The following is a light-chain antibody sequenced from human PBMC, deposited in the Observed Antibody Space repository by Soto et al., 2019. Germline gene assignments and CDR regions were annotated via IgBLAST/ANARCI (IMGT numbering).Light chain of an antibody. CDR1: QGISNY. J-gene: IGKJ1*01. CDR3: QKYNSAPHT. V-gene: IGKV1-27*01. CDR2: AAS. Sequence: DIQMTQSPSSLSASVGDRVTITCRASQGISNYLAWYQQKPGKVPKLLIYAASTLQSGVPSRFSGSGSVTDFTLTISSLKPEDVATYYCQKYNSAPHTFGQGTKVEIK.